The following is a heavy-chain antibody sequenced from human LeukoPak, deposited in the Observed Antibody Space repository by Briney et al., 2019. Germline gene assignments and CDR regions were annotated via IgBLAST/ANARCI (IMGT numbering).Heavy chain of an antibody. D-gene: IGHD3-10*01. CDR3: ARHKLGSGSYYNPPNYYYYMDV. Sequence: SETLSLTCAVYGVSFSDSSWTWIRQPPGKGLEWIGEINPSGKTNYNPSLKSRVTISVDTSKNQFSLKLSSVTAADTAVYYCARHKLGSGSYYNPPNYYYYMDVWGKGTTVTISS. J-gene: IGHJ6*03. V-gene: IGHV4-34*01. CDR1: GVSFSDSS. CDR2: INPSGKT.